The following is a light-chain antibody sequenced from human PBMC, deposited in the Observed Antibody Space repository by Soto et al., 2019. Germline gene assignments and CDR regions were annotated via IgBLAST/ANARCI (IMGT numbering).Light chain of an antibody. CDR2: DTS. Sequence: IVLTQSPATLSLSPGERATLSCRASRSVRSYLAWYQQKPGQAPRLLISDTSKRATGIPARFSGAGSGTDFTLTITSLEPXXSXXXXXQHRNNWPREWTFGQGTKVXIK. CDR1: RSVRSY. CDR3: QHRNNWPREWT. V-gene: IGKV3-11*01. J-gene: IGKJ1*01.